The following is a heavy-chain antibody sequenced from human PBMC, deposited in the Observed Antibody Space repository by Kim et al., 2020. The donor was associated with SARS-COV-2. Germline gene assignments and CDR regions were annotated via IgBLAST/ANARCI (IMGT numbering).Heavy chain of an antibody. CDR2: ISGSGDNT. Sequence: GGSLRLSCTASGFTFSDYAMSWVRQAPGKGLEWVSGISGSGDNTTYADSVKGRFTISRDNAKNTLYLQMNSLRREDTAVYYCVKDGKSGYDALNLFAPWGQGTLVTVSS. D-gene: IGHD5-12*01. J-gene: IGHJ5*02. V-gene: IGHV3-23*01. CDR3: VKDGKSGYDALNLFAP. CDR1: GFTFSDYA.